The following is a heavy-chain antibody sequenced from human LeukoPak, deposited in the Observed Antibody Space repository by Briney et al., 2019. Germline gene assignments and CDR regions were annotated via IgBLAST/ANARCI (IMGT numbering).Heavy chain of an antibody. CDR3: ARDSWRFYLWRDDAFDI. Sequence: GGSLKLSCAASGFTFSSYAMHWVRQAPGKGLEWVAVISYDGSNKYYADSVKGRFTISRDNSKNTLYLQMNSLRAEDTAVYYCARDSWRFYLWRDDAFDIWGQGTMVTVSS. J-gene: IGHJ3*02. V-gene: IGHV3-30*04. CDR2: ISYDGSNK. CDR1: GFTFSSYA. D-gene: IGHD3-3*01.